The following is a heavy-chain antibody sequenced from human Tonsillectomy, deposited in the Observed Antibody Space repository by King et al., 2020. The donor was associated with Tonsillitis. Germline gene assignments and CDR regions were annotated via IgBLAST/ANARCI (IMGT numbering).Heavy chain of an antibody. CDR3: ARGSPAWSYFAY. D-gene: IGHD2-8*02. J-gene: IGHJ4*02. V-gene: IGHV3-30*03. Sequence: VQLVESGGGVVQPGRSLRLSCAASGFTFSSSPMHWVRQPPGKGLEWMTSVSSDGVRKFYVDSVKGRFTISRDTSKNTLFLQMDNLRAEDTAVYYCARGSPAWSYFAYWGQGTLVTVSS. CDR1: GFTFSSSP. CDR2: VSSDGVRK.